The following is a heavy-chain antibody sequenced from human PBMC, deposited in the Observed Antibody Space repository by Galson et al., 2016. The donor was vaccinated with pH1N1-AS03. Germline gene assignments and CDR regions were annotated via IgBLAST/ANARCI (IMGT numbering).Heavy chain of an antibody. J-gene: IGHJ4*02. CDR3: GSSPHYFDY. V-gene: IGHV3-48*03. CDR2: ISSSGATT. CDR1: EFTFSSYW. Sequence: SLRLSCAASEFTFSSYWMTWVRQAPGKGLEWVSYISSSGATTYYADSVKGRFTISRDNAKNSLYLQMNSLRAEDTAVYYCGSSPHYFDYWGQGTLVTVSS.